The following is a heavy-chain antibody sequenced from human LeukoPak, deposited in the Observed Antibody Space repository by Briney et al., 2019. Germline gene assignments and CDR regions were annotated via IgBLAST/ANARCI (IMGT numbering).Heavy chain of an antibody. J-gene: IGHJ1*01. D-gene: IGHD1-26*01. CDR3: AKDYSGSLYGYFQH. Sequence: GGSLRLSCAASGFTFSSYAMSWLRQAPGKGLEWVSGTSGSGGTTYYADSVKGRFTISRDYSKDTLYLQMNSLRAEDTAVYFCAKDYSGSLYGYFQHWGQGTLVTVSS. CDR2: TSGSGGTT. CDR1: GFTFSSYA. V-gene: IGHV3-23*01.